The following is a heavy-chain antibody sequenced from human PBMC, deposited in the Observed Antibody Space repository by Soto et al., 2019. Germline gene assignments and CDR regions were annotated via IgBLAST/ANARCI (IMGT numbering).Heavy chain of an antibody. CDR3: AGRGAAACTMPWFDP. CDR1: GGSISSYD. V-gene: IGHV4-59*01. J-gene: IGHJ5*02. D-gene: IGHD6-13*01. CDR2: IYYSGST. Sequence: PSETVSRTCTVSGGSISSYDWSWIRQPPGKGLEWIGYIYYSGSTNYNPSLKSRVTISVDTSKNQLSLKLSYVTTADTAVYYCAGRGAAACTMPWFDPGGQGTLVTVSS.